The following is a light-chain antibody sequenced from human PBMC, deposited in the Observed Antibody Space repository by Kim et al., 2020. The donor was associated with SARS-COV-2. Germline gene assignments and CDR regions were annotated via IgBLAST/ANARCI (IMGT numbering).Light chain of an antibody. CDR1: LRVSSGY. J-gene: IGKJ1*01. V-gene: IGKV3-20*01. CDR2: GAS. Sequence: EIVLTQSPGTLSLSPGERATLSCRASLRVSSGYLALYQQKPGQAPRLLIYGASSRATGIPDRFSGSGSGTDFTLTISRLEPEDFAVYYCQQYYTSPRTFGQGTKVEIK. CDR3: QQYYTSPRT.